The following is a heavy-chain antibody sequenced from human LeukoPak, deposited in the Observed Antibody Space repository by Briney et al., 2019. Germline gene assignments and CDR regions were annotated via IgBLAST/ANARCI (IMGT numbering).Heavy chain of an antibody. Sequence: GGSLRLSCAASGFTFNNYAMHWVRQAPGKGLEWVALISHDGSAPYYADSVKGRFIISKDSPQNTLYLQMNSLRPEDTAVYYCARERRGYYAEYWGQGTLVTVSS. CDR1: GFTFNNYA. D-gene: IGHD3-3*01. CDR3: ARERRGYYAEY. V-gene: IGHV3-30*04. J-gene: IGHJ4*02. CDR2: ISHDGSAP.